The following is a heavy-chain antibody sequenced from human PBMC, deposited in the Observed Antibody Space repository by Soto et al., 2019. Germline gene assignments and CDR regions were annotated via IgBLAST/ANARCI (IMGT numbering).Heavy chain of an antibody. Sequence: SETLSLTCTVSGGSISSGGYYWSWIRQHPGKGLEWIGYIYYSGSTYYNPSLKSRVTISVDTSKNQFSLKLSSVTAADTAVYYCARVLHPSYGSGSYLVTPRGWFDPWGQGTLVTV. D-gene: IGHD3-10*01. J-gene: IGHJ5*02. CDR2: IYYSGST. CDR1: GGSISSGGYY. V-gene: IGHV4-31*03. CDR3: ARVLHPSYGSGSYLVTPRGWFDP.